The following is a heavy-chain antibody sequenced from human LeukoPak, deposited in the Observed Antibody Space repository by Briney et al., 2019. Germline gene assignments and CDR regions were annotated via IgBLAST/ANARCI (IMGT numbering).Heavy chain of an antibody. Sequence: ASVEVSCKASGYTFTSYAMNWVRQAPGQGLEWMGWISAYNGNTNYAQKPQGRVTMTTDTPTSTAYMELRSLRSDDTAVYYCARVVRGELHIDYWGQGTLVTVSS. CDR3: ARVVRGELHIDY. D-gene: IGHD1-26*01. V-gene: IGHV1-18*01. CDR1: GYTFTSYA. CDR2: ISAYNGNT. J-gene: IGHJ4*02.